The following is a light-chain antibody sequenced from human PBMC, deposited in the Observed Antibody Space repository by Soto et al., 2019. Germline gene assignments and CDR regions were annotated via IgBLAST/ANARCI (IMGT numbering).Light chain of an antibody. Sequence: SVLTQPPSTSGTPGPRVTLPCSGNSSNIGSNTVNWYQQLPGTAPKLVIYSNNQRPSGVPDRFSGSKSGTSASLAISGLQSEDEADYYCVAWDDSLNGYVVFGGGTKVTVL. J-gene: IGLJ2*01. CDR3: VAWDDSLNGYVV. V-gene: IGLV1-44*01. CDR1: SSNIGSNT. CDR2: SNN.